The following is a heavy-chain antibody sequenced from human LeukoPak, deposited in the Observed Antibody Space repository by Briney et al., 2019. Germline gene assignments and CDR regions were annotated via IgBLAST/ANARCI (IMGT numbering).Heavy chain of an antibody. D-gene: IGHD3-16*01. Sequence: GGSLRLSCAASGFTFKYYAMSWVRQAPGKGLMCVSRCDSDGSGTTYVDSVKGRFTVSRDNAKSTLYLQMSSLRAEDTAVYYCATSSVWGGAFNIWGQGTMVTVSS. J-gene: IGHJ3*02. CDR1: GFTFKYYA. CDR2: CDSDGSGT. V-gene: IGHV3-74*01. CDR3: ATSSVWGGAFNI.